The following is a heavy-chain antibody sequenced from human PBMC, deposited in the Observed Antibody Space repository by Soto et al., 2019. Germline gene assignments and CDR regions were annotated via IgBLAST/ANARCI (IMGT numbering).Heavy chain of an antibody. V-gene: IGHV4-59*01. CDR2: IYYSGST. CDR1: GGSISSYY. J-gene: IGHJ4*02. D-gene: IGHD3-16*01. Sequence: SETLCLTCTVSGGSISSYYWSWIRQPPGKGLEWIGYIYYSGSTNYNPSLKSRVTISLDTSKNQFSLKLSSVTAADTAVYYCARGAGYDYVWGSYFSYWGQGTLVTVSS. CDR3: ARGAGYDYVWGSYFSY.